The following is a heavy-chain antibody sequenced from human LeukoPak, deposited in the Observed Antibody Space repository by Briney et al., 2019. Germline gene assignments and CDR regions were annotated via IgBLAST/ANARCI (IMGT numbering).Heavy chain of an antibody. V-gene: IGHV4-34*01. D-gene: IGHD3-10*01. Sequence: SETLSLTCAVYGVSFSGYYWSWIRQPPGKGLEWIGEVNHSGSTNYNPSLKSRVTISVDTSKNQFSLKLSSVTAADTAVYYCARGRTYYYGSGSYYNVRYFDYWGQGTLVTVSS. CDR3: ARGRTYYYGSGSYYNVRYFDY. CDR2: VNHSGST. CDR1: GVSFSGYY. J-gene: IGHJ4*02.